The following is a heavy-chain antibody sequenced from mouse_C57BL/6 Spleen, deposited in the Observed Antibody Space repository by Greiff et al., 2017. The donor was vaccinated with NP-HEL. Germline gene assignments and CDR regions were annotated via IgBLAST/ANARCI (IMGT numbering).Heavy chain of an antibody. CDR3: ASLHYYGSSYDAMDY. D-gene: IGHD1-1*01. Sequence: VMLVESGPGLVAPSQSLSITCTVSGFSLTSYGVDWVRQSPGKGLEWLGVIWGVGSTNYNSALKSRLSISKDNSKSQVFLKMNSLQTDDTAMYYCASLHYYGSSYDAMDYWGQGTSVTVSS. CDR1: GFSLTSYG. V-gene: IGHV2-6*01. J-gene: IGHJ4*01. CDR2: IWGVGST.